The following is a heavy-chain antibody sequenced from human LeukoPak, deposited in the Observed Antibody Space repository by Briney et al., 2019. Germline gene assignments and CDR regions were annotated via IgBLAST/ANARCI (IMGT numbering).Heavy chain of an antibody. D-gene: IGHD2-2*01. Sequence: SVKVSCKASGFTFTSSAMQWVRQARGQRLEWIGWIVVGSGNTNYAQKFQGRVTMTTDTSTSTAYMELRSLRSDDTAVYYCARALYHTFDYWGQGTLVTVSS. CDR3: ARALYHTFDY. CDR2: IVVGSGNT. J-gene: IGHJ4*02. CDR1: GFTFTSSA. V-gene: IGHV1-58*02.